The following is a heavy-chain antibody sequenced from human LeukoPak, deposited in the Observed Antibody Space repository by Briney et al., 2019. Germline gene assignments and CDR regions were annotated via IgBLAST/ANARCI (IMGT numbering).Heavy chain of an antibody. CDR2: ISYDGSNK. CDR1: GFTFGSYA. CDR3: AKDQTPYY. Sequence: GRSLRLSCAASGFTFGSYAMHWVRQAPGKGLEWVAVISYDGSNKYYADSVKGRFTISRDNSKNTLYLQMNSLRAEDTAVYYCAKDQTPYYWGQGTLVTVSS. V-gene: IGHV3-30*04. D-gene: IGHD4-23*01. J-gene: IGHJ4*02.